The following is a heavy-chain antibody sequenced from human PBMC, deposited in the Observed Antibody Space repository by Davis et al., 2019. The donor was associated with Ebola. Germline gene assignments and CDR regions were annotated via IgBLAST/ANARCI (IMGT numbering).Heavy chain of an antibody. CDR3: ARAQFPTTSDH. D-gene: IGHD1-1*01. Sequence: ASVKVSCKASRYTLTSYGISWVRQAPGQGLEWMGWISGYNGDTNYVQRLQGRVTMTTDTSTSTAYMEVGGLKSDDTAVYYCARAQFPTTSDHWGQGTLVTVSS. J-gene: IGHJ4*02. V-gene: IGHV1-18*01. CDR1: RYTLTSYG. CDR2: ISGYNGDT.